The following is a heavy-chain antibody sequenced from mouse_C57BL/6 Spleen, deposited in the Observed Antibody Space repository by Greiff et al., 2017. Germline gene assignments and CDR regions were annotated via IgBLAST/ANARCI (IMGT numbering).Heavy chain of an antibody. V-gene: IGHV1-7*01. CDR3: AKFSYGPDYYAMDY. D-gene: IGHD2-1*01. CDR2: INPSSGYT. CDR1: GYTFTSYW. Sequence: VMLVESGAELAKPGASVKLSCKASGYTFTSYWMHWVKQRPGQGLEWIGYINPSSGYTKYNQKFKDKATLTADKSSSTAYMQLSSLTYEDSAVYYCAKFSYGPDYYAMDYWGQGTSVTVSS. J-gene: IGHJ4*01.